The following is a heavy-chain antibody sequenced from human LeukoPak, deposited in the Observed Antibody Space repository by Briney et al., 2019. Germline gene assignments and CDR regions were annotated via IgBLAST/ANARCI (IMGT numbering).Heavy chain of an antibody. CDR1: GYTFTSYG. CDR2: ISAYNGNT. Sequence: ASVKVSCKASGYTFTSYGISWVRQAPGQGLEWMGWISAYNGNTNYAQKLQGRVIMTMNTSISTAYMELSSLRSDDTAMYYCASSLVRGTPVFDYWGQGTLVTVSS. V-gene: IGHV1-18*01. D-gene: IGHD1-26*01. J-gene: IGHJ4*02. CDR3: ASSLVRGTPVFDY.